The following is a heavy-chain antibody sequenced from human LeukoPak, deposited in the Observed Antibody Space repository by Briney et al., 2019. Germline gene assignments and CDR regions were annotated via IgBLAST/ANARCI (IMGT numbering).Heavy chain of an antibody. Sequence: SETLSLTCTVSGGSISNYYWSWIRQPPGKGLEWIGYINYSGTTNYNPSVKSRVTISLDTSKIQFSLRLSSVTAADTAVYYCARESGSYYHWFDPWGQGTLVTVSS. V-gene: IGHV4-59*01. CDR2: INYSGTT. CDR3: ARESGSYYHWFDP. J-gene: IGHJ5*02. D-gene: IGHD1-26*01. CDR1: GGSISNYY.